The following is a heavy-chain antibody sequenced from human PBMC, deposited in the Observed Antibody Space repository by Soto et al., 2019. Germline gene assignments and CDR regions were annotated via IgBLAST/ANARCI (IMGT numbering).Heavy chain of an antibody. D-gene: IGHD3-16*01. Sequence: EVQLVESGGGLVKPGGSLRLSCAASGFTFSSYSMNWVRQAPGKGLEWVSSISSSSSYIYYAGSVKGRFTISRDNAKNSLYLQMNSLRAEDTAVYYCARDFTYYYYYGMDVWGQGTTVTVSS. CDR3: ARDFTYYYYYGMDV. CDR2: ISSSSSYI. V-gene: IGHV3-21*01. J-gene: IGHJ6*02. CDR1: GFTFSSYS.